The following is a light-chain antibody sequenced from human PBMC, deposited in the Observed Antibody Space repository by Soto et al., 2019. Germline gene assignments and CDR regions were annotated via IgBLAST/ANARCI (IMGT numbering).Light chain of an antibody. Sequence: QAVVTQPPSASGTPGQRVTISCSGSSSNIGSTTVSWFQLLPGTAPKLLISTNDQRPSGVPDRFSGSKSGTSASLAISGLQSEDDADYYCAAWDDSLNGFVFGTGTKVTVL. J-gene: IGLJ1*01. CDR1: SSNIGSTT. CDR3: AAWDDSLNGFV. CDR2: TND. V-gene: IGLV1-44*01.